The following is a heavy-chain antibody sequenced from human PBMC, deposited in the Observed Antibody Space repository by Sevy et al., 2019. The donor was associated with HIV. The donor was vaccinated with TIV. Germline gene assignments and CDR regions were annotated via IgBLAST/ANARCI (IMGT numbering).Heavy chain of an antibody. CDR1: GGSFSGYY. CDR3: ARGPFSDWYGNNAYYYYYGMDV. CDR2: INHSGST. J-gene: IGHJ6*02. V-gene: IGHV4-34*01. Sequence: SETLSLTCAVYGGSFSGYYWSWIRQPPGKGLEWIGEINHSGSTNYNPSLKSRVTISVDTSKNQFSLKLSSVTAADTAVYYCARGPFSDWYGNNAYYYYYGMDVWGQGTTVTVSS. D-gene: IGHD6-19*01.